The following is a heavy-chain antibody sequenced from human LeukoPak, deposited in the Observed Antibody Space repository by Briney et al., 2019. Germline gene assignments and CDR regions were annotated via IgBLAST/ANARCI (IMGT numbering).Heavy chain of an antibody. V-gene: IGHV3-23*01. J-gene: IGHJ4*02. CDR3: AKPSEEGYGFDY. CDR1: GFTFSSYA. Sequence: PGGSLRLSCAASGFTFSSYAMTWVRQAPGKGLEWVSSISGSGGSTYYADSVKGRFTISRDNSRNTLYLQMNSLRAEDTAVYYCAKPSEEGYGFDYWGQGTLVTVSS. D-gene: IGHD5-12*01. CDR2: ISGSGGST.